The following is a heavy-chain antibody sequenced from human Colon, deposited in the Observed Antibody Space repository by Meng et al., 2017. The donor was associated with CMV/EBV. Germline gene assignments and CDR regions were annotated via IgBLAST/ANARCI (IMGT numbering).Heavy chain of an antibody. Sequence: GGSLRLSCAASGFTPNTYAMTWVRQAPGKGLEWVSSISGDARSTWYADSVKGRFTISRDNAKNSLYLQMNSLRAEDTAVYYCAREGYCSSTSCFIYYYYYGMDVWGQGTTVTVSS. CDR3: AREGYCSSTSCFIYYYYYGMDV. V-gene: IGHV3-23*01. CDR2: ISGDARST. D-gene: IGHD2-2*01. J-gene: IGHJ6*02. CDR1: GFTPNTYA.